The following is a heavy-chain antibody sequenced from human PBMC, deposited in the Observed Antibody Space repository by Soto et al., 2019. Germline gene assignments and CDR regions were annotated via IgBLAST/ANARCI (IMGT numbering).Heavy chain of an antibody. J-gene: IGHJ6*02. CDR2: ISGSGTDT. V-gene: IGHV3-23*01. CDR3: AKDLLSSYYYGMDA. D-gene: IGHD3-10*01. Sequence: EVQLLESGGGLVQPGGSLRLSCAASGFMFGSYAMSWVRQALGKGLEWVSGISGSGTDTYYADAVKGRVTISRDNAKNTLYLQMNGLRAEDTAIYYCAKDLLSSYYYGMDAWGQGTTVTVSS. CDR1: GFMFGSYA.